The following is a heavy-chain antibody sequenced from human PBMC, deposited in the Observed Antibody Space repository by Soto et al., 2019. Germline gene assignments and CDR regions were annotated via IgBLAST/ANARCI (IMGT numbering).Heavy chain of an antibody. Sequence: QVQLVESGGGVVQPGRSLRLSCAASGFSFSSYGMHWVRQAPGKGLEWVAVIWYDGSNKYYGDSVKGRFTISRDNSKNTVYLQMNSLRAADTAVYYWARSPPAVAGRYYFDYWGPGTLITVSS. V-gene: IGHV3-33*01. D-gene: IGHD6-25*01. J-gene: IGHJ4*02. CDR3: ARSPPAVAGRYYFDY. CDR2: IWYDGSNK. CDR1: GFSFSSYG.